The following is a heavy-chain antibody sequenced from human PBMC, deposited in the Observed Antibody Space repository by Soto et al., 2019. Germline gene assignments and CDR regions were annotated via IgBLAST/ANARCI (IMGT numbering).Heavy chain of an antibody. CDR2: IYHSGTT. CDR1: GCSITTNW. V-gene: IGHV4-4*02. J-gene: IGHJ4*02. D-gene: IGHD2-15*01. Sequence: QVQLQESGPGLVKPSWTLSLTCVVSGCSITTNWWGWVREPPGRGLEWIGEIYHSGTTNYNLSLKSRVTTSLDMSNNQISLNLNAVTAADTAIYFCARHVAVPRTRGFDYWGQGALVTVSS. CDR3: ARHVAVPRTRGFDY.